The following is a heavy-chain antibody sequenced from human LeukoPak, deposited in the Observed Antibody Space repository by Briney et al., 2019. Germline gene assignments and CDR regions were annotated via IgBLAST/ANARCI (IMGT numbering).Heavy chain of an antibody. CDR2: IKQDGSEK. V-gene: IGHV3-7*01. CDR1: EFTFSSYW. J-gene: IGHJ4*02. CDR3: ATIRMGAAAGYDPYYFDS. Sequence: PGGSLRLSCAASEFTFSSYWMSWVRQAPGKGLEWVANIKQDGSEKYYVDSVKGRFTISRDNAKNSLFLQMNSLRVEDTAVYYCATIRMGAAAGYDPYYFDSWGQGTLVTVSS. D-gene: IGHD6-13*01.